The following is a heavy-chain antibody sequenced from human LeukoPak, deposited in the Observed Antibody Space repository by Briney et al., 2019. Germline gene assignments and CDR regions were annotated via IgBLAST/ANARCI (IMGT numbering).Heavy chain of an antibody. CDR1: GGSFSGYY. V-gene: IGHV4-34*01. CDR3: ARGGFPNTYIVVVPAASNWFDP. J-gene: IGHJ5*02. Sequence: SATLSLTCAVYGGSFSGYYWSWIRQPPGKGLEWIGEINHSGSTNYNPSLKSRVTISVDTSKNQFSLKLSSVTAADTAVYYCARGGFPNTYIVVVPAASNWFDPWGQGTLVTVSS. D-gene: IGHD2-2*01. CDR2: INHSGST.